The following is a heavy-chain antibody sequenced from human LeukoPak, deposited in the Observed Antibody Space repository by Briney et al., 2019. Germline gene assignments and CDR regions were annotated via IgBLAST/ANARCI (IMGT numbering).Heavy chain of an antibody. J-gene: IGHJ6*02. V-gene: IGHV1-18*01. Sequence: GASVKVSCKASGYTFTSYGISWVRQAPGQGLEWMGWISAYNGNTNYAQKLQGRVTMTTDTSTSTAYMELRSLRSDDTAVYYCARDQGSSSWSQHYYYGMDVWGQGITVTVSS. D-gene: IGHD6-13*01. CDR3: ARDQGSSSWSQHYYYGMDV. CDR1: GYTFTSYG. CDR2: ISAYNGNT.